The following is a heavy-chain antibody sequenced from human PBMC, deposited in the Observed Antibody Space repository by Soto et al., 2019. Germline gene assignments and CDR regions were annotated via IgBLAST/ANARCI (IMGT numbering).Heavy chain of an antibody. CDR1: GFTYTRYS. J-gene: IGHJ4*02. CDR3: ARESEDLTSNFDY. Sequence: GSLSLSCAASGFTYTRYSMNWVRQAPGKGLEWVSSISSTTNYIYYGDSMKGRFTISRDNAKNSLYLEMNSLRAEDTAVYYCARESEDLTSNFDYWGQGTLVTVSS. V-gene: IGHV3-21*06. CDR2: ISSTTNYI.